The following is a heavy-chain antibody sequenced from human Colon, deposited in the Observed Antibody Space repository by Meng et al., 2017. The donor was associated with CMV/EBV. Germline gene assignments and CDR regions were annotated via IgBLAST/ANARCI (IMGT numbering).Heavy chain of an antibody. J-gene: IGHJ5*02. CDR2: VFYTGST. CDR3: ARDSDLLPIGSNQRYNWFDP. CDR1: GGSVSGGNHY. V-gene: IGHV4-61*01. Sequence: SETLSLTCTVSGGSVSGGNHYWNWIRQAPGKGREWIGYVFYTGSTNYNPSLKSRVTISVDTSKNQFSLKLHSVTAADTAVYYCARDSDLLPIGSNQRYNWFDPWGQGTLVTVSS. D-gene: IGHD2-2*01.